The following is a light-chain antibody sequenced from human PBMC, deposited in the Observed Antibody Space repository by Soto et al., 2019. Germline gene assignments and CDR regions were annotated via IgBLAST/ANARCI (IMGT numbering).Light chain of an antibody. J-gene: IGKJ5*01. CDR3: RHSDHSRRE. Sequence: RVTRTATSYSASTGERVTITFQAGQDISNSLNWYQHKPGKAPKLLIYDASSLETGVPSRFGGSGSGTEFGFAICRQKAEEIASSDFRHSDHSRREFGGGTRLDIK. CDR1: QDISNS. V-gene: IGKV1-33*01. CDR2: DAS.